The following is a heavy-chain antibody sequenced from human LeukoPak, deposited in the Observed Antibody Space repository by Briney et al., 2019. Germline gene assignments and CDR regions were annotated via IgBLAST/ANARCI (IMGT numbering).Heavy chain of an antibody. CDR3: ARAGADITTHFDS. V-gene: IGHV1-18*01. J-gene: IGHJ4*02. CDR1: GYPFNIFG. D-gene: IGHD3-22*01. CDR2: ISASNGNA. Sequence: ASVTVSCKAFGYPFNIFGVSWGRQTPGQGLEWLGWISASNGNANYPQSLRGRVTMTTDTSTHTAYMELRNPVSDDTAIYYCARAGADITTHFDSWGQGTLVTVSS.